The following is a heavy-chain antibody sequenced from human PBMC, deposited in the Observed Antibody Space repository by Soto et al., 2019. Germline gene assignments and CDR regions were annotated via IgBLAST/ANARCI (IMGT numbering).Heavy chain of an antibody. J-gene: IGHJ6*02. D-gene: IGHD5-12*01. CDR1: GGTFSSYT. Sequence: QVQLVQSGAEVKKPGSSVKVSCKASGGTFSSYTISWVRQAPGQGLEWMGRIIPILGIANYAQKFQGRVTITADKSTSTAYMELSSLRAEDTAVYYCARSGGSGYDYWYYYYYGMDVWGQGTTVTVSS. CDR2: IIPILGIA. V-gene: IGHV1-69*02. CDR3: ARSGGSGYDYWYYYYYGMDV.